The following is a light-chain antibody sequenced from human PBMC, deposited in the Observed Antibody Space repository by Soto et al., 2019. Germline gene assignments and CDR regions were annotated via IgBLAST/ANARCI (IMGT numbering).Light chain of an antibody. CDR1: QSVSSN. Sequence: EIVMTQSPATLSVSPGERATLSCRASQSVSSNLAWYQQKPGQAPRLLIYGASTRATGIPARFSRSGSGTEFTLTISGLQSEDCAVYYCQQYNNWHAYTFGQGTKLEIK. V-gene: IGKV3-15*01. CDR3: QQYNNWHAYT. CDR2: GAS. J-gene: IGKJ2*01.